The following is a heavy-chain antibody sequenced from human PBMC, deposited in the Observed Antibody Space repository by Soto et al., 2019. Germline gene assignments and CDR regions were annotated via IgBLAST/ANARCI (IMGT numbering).Heavy chain of an antibody. Sequence: SVKVSCKVSGDSFISYAISWVRQAPGQGLEWMGGITPIFGRGNYAQRFQGRVAITADESTSTVHMELSGLRSEDTAVYYCARDVSTVETAMVSQYYYGMDVWGQGTTVTVSS. D-gene: IGHD5-18*01. CDR2: ITPIFGRG. CDR1: GDSFISYA. V-gene: IGHV1-69*13. J-gene: IGHJ6*02. CDR3: ARDVSTVETAMVSQYYYGMDV.